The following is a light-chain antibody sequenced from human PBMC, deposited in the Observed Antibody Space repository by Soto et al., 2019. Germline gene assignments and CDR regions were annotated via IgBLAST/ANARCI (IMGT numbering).Light chain of an antibody. CDR2: DAS. V-gene: IGKV3-11*01. J-gene: IGKJ1*01. Sequence: EIVLTQSPATLSSSPGERATLSCRASQSVSNYLGWYQQKPGQAPRLLIYDASNRASGIPARFSGSGSGTDFTLTISSLEPEDFALYYCQHRRTFGQGTKVEIK. CDR3: QHRRT. CDR1: QSVSNY.